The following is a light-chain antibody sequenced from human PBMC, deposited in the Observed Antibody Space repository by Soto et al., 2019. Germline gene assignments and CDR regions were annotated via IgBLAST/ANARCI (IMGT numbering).Light chain of an antibody. V-gene: IGKV3-20*01. CDR3: QQYGSSPIT. J-gene: IGKJ5*01. Sequence: EVVLTQSPGTLSLSPGERATLSCRASQSVGSNYLAWYQQKPGQAPRLLIHGASNRASGIPDRFSGSGSGTDFTLTISRLEPEDFAVYYCQQYGSSPITFGQGTRLEI. CDR2: GAS. CDR1: QSVGSNY.